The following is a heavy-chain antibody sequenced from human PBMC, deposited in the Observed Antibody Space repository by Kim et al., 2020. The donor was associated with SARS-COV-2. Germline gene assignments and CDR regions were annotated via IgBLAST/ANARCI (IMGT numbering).Heavy chain of an antibody. J-gene: IGHJ6*02. CDR3: ARMVSGMYGLDV. Sequence: EYAVSLKSRLTINPDTSKNQFSLQLNSVTPEDTAVYYCARMVSGMYGLDVWGQGITVTVSS. V-gene: IGHV6-1*01. D-gene: IGHD3-10*01.